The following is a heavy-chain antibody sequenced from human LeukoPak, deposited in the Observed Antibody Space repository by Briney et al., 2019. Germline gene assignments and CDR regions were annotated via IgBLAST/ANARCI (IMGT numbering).Heavy chain of an antibody. V-gene: IGHV3-23*01. CDR3: AKDRAAAGSAFDY. J-gene: IGHJ4*02. CDR2: ISGSGGRI. CDR1: GFTLSSYG. D-gene: IGHD6-13*01. Sequence: GGSLRLSCAVSGFTLSSYGMSWVRQAPGKGLEWVSAISGSGGRIYYADSVKGRFTISRDNSKNTLYLQMNSLRAEDTAVYYCAKDRAAAGSAFDYWGQGTLVTVSS.